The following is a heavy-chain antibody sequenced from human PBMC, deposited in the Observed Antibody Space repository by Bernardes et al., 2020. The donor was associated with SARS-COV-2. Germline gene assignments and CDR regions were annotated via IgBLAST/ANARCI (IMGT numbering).Heavy chain of an antibody. CDR2: IWYDGSNK. V-gene: IGHV3-33*01. J-gene: IGHJ4*02. CDR3: ARDCSGGSCYSGWGLDY. D-gene: IGHD2-15*01. CDR1: GFTFSSYG. Sequence: GGSLRLSCAASGFTFSSYGMHWVRQAPGKGLEWVAVIWYDGSNKYYADSVKGRFTISRDNSKNTLYLQMNSLRAEDTAVYYCARDCSGGSCYSGWGLDYWGQGTLVTVSS.